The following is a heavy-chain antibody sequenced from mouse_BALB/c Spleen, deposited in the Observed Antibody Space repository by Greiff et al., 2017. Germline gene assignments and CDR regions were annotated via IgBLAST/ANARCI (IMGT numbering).Heavy chain of an antibody. J-gene: IGHJ2*01. CDR2: ISYDGSN. V-gene: IGHV3-6*02. Sequence: VQLQQSGPGLVKPSQSLSLTCSVTGYSITSGYYWNWIRQFPGNKLEWMGYISYDGSNNYNPSLKNRISITRDTSKNQFFLKLNSVTTEDTATYYCARERTGYWGQGTTLTVSS. CDR1: GYSITSGYY. CDR3: ARERTGY.